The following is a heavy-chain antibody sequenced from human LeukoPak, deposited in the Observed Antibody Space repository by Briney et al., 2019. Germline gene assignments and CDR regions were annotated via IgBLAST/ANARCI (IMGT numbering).Heavy chain of an antibody. Sequence: GESLKISCKDSGYSFTNYWIGWVRQMPGKGLEWMGMIYPGDSDTRYSPSFRGQVTISADTSISTAYLQWSSLKASDTAMYYCVRQSIATTPFDPWGQGTLVTVSS. V-gene: IGHV5-51*01. CDR1: GYSFTNYW. CDR3: VRQSIATTPFDP. CDR2: IYPGDSDT. J-gene: IGHJ5*02. D-gene: IGHD6-6*01.